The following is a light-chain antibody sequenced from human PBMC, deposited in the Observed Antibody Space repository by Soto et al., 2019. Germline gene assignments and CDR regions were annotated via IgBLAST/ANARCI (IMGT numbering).Light chain of an antibody. CDR3: CSYTITSTYV. V-gene: IGLV2-18*02. CDR2: EVS. J-gene: IGLJ1*01. CDR1: SSDVGSYNR. Sequence: QSALTQPASVSGSPGQSITMSCTGTSSDVGSYNRVSWYQQPPGSAPKLMIYEVSYRPSGVPDRFSGSKSGNTASLTISGLQAEDEADYYCCSYTITSTYVFGTGTKLTVL.